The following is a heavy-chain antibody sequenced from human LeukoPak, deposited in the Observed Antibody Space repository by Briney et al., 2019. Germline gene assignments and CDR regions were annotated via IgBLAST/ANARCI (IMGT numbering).Heavy chain of an antibody. D-gene: IGHD3-3*01. CDR3: ARVSRLSDFWSGYYGVYYYMDV. CDR1: GGSFSGYY. CDR2: INHSGST. V-gene: IGHV4-34*01. Sequence: PSETLSLTCAVYGGSFSGYYWSWIRQPPGKGLEWIGEINHSGSTNYNPSLKSRVTISVDTSKHQFSLKLSSVTAADTAVYYCARVSRLSDFWSGYYGVYYYMDVWGKGTTVTVSS. J-gene: IGHJ6*03.